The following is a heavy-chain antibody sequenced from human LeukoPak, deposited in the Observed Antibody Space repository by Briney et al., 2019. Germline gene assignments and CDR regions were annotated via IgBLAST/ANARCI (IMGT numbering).Heavy chain of an antibody. V-gene: IGHV5-51*01. CDR3: ARRYFDWLSNQYYFDY. CDR1: GYSFTSYW. J-gene: IGHJ4*02. CDR2: IYPGDSDT. Sequence: GESLKISCKGSGYSFTSYWIGWVRQLPGKGLEWMGIIYPGDSDTRYSPSFQGQVTISAAKSISTAYLQWSSLKASDTAMYYCARRYFDWLSNQYYFDYWGQGTLVTVSS. D-gene: IGHD3-9*01.